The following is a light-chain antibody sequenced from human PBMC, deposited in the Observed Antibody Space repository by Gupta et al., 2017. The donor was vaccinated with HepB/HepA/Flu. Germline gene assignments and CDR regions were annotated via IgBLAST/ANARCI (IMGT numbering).Light chain of an antibody. J-gene: IGKJ4*01. CDR3: QQYHNWPPLT. V-gene: IGKV3-15*01. Sequence: EIVMTQSPATLSVSPGERATLSCRASQSVSNNLAWYQQKPGQAPRLLIFGAYTRATGIPARFSGSGFGTEVTLTISSLQSEDFAVYYCQQYHNWPPLTFGGGTKVEIK. CDR2: GAY. CDR1: QSVSNN.